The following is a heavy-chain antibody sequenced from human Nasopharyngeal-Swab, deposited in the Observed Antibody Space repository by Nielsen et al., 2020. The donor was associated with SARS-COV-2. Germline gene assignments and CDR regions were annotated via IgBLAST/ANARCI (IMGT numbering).Heavy chain of an antibody. V-gene: IGHV1-3*04. D-gene: IGHD2-2*01. CDR2: INTGNGNT. Sequence: ASVKVSCNASGYTFTSYAMHWVRQAPGQRLEWMGWINTGNGNTKYSQKFQGRVTITGDTSASTAYMELSSLRSEDTAVYYCARDDSRREYQLLSALNYYYYGMDVWGQGTTVTVSS. CDR3: ARDDSRREYQLLSALNYYYYGMDV. J-gene: IGHJ6*02. CDR1: GYTFTSYA.